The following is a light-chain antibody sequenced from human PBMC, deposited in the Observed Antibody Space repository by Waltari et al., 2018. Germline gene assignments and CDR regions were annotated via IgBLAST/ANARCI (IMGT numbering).Light chain of an antibody. J-gene: IGKJ1*01. V-gene: IGKV3-15*01. CDR1: QSVANN. CDR3: QQYSNWPLWT. CDR2: DAS. Sequence: EVVMTQSPATLSVSPGESATLSCTASQSVANNLAWYQQNPGQPPRLLIYDASTRATGIPARFSGSGSGAEFTLTISSLQSEDFAIYYCQQYSNWPLWTFGQGTKV.